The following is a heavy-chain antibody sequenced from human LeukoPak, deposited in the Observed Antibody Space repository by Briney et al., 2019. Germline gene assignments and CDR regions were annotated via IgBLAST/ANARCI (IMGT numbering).Heavy chain of an antibody. Sequence: NTSETLSLTCAVYGGSFSGYYWSWIRQPPGKGLEWIGEINHSGSTNYNPSLKSRVTISVDTSKNQFSLKLSSVTAADTAVYYCARGSNDFWSGYYTGIRWGWFDPWGQGTLVTVSS. V-gene: IGHV4-34*01. D-gene: IGHD3-3*01. CDR3: ARGSNDFWSGYYTGIRWGWFDP. J-gene: IGHJ5*02. CDR2: INHSGST. CDR1: GGSFSGYY.